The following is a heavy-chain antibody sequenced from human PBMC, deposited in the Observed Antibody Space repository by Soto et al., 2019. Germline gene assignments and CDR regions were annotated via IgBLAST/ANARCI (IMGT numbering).Heavy chain of an antibody. Sequence: EVQVVESGGGLVQPGTSLRLSCAASGFSFGTHWMNWVRQAPGKGLVWVSRINTDGTSIGYADSVKGRFTTSRDNAKNMMYLEMNSLRVEDTAVYYCTTPDDGYAYGNLDYWGKGTLVTLSS. CDR3: TTPDDGYAYGNLDY. V-gene: IGHV3-74*01. CDR2: INTDGTSI. D-gene: IGHD5-18*01. CDR1: GFSFGTHW. J-gene: IGHJ4*02.